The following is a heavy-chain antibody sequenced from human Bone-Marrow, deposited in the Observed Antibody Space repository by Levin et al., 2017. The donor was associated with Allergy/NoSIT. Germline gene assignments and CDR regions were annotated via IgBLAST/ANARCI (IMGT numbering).Heavy chain of an antibody. CDR2: IHYSGST. V-gene: IGHV4-39*01. J-gene: IGHJ6*02. Sequence: LSQTLSLTCSVSGDSVTRTSSYWGWIRQPPGKGLEWIGSIHYSGSTYYNPSLKSRVTVSVDTSKNQFSLRLTSVTAADTAVYYCARLNYTDSLNFHGMDVWGQGTTVTVSS. CDR1: GDSVTRTSSY. D-gene: IGHD4-17*01. CDR3: ARLNYTDSLNFHGMDV.